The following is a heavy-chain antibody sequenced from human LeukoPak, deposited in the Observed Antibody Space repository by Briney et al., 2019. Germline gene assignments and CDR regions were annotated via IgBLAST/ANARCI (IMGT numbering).Heavy chain of an antibody. CDR1: GGSITSSQHW. CDR3: ARGQWGGYFDY. J-gene: IGHJ4*02. CDR2: VYHSGST. Sequence: PSETLSLTCAVSGGSITSSQHWWSWARQPPGKGLEWIGEVYHSGSTNYNPSLKSRVTISVDTSKNQFSLKLSSVTAADTAVYYCARGQWGGYFDYWGQGTLVTVSS. D-gene: IGHD1-26*01. V-gene: IGHV4-4*02.